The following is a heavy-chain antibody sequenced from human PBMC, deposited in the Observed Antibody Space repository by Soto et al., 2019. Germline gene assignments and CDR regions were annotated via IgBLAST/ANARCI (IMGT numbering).Heavy chain of an antibody. CDR3: ARQSTLSDAFDI. Sequence: SETLSLTCTVSGGSISSYYWTWIRQPPGKGLEWIGHIYYSGSTKYNPSLESRVTISVDTSKNHFSLNLSSVTAADTAVYYCARQSTLSDAFDIWGQGTMVTVSS. CDR1: GGSISSYY. V-gene: IGHV4-59*08. CDR2: IYYSGST. J-gene: IGHJ3*02.